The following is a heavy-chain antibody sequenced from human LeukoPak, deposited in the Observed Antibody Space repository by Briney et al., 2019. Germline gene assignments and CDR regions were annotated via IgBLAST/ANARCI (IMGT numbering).Heavy chain of an antibody. V-gene: IGHV3-15*07. D-gene: IGHD3-16*02. J-gene: IGHJ4*02. CDR3: TTGRTRAFGGVIVPFDY. CDR2: IKSKSDGGTT. Sequence: GGSLRLSCAASGFTFNNACMNLVRQAPSKGLEWVGRIKSKSDGGTTDYAAPVKGRFTISRDDSKNTLYLRVNSLKTEDAAVYYCTTGRTRAFGGVIVPFDYWGQGTLVTVSS. CDR1: GFTFNNAC.